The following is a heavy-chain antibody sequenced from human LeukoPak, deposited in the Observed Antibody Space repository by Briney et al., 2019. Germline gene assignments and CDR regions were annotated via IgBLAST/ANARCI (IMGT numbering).Heavy chain of an antibody. V-gene: IGHV3-48*01. CDR2: ISSSSSTI. D-gene: IGHD3-22*01. CDR3: AREYYYDSSGYYYRGDYYYYMDV. J-gene: IGHJ6*03. Sequence: GGSLRLSCAASGFTFSSYSMNWVRQAPGKGLEWVSYISSSSSTIYYADSVKGRFTISRDNAKNSLYLQMNSLRAEDTAVYYCAREYYYDSSGYYYRGDYYYYMDVWGKGTTVTVSS. CDR1: GFTFSSYS.